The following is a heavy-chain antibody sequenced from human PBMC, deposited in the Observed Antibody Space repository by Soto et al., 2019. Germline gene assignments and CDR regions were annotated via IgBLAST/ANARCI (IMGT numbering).Heavy chain of an antibody. CDR3: AFTGAQHPNVFDF. Sequence: GSGPTLVNPTQTLTLSCTFSGFSLGTSGMSVGWIRQPPGKALEWLALVYWDDGKRYSPSLKNRLAITKDTSKNQVVLTMTNMDPVDTAKFSCAFTGAQHPNVFDFGGKGT. CDR1: GFSLGTSGMS. CDR2: VYWDDGK. D-gene: IGHD2-2*01. J-gene: IGHJ3*01. V-gene: IGHV2-5*02.